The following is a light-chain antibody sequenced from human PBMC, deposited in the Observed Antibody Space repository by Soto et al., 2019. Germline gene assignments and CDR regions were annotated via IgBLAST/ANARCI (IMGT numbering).Light chain of an antibody. CDR3: PQYDNPPAT. CDR1: QDISNY. J-gene: IGKJ4*01. Sequence: DIQMTQSPSSLSASVGDRVTITCQASQDISNYLNWYQQKPGKAPKLLIYDASNLETGVPSRFSGRGSGTDFTFPITGLQPEDIATNYCPQYDNPPATFGGGTKVEIK. CDR2: DAS. V-gene: IGKV1-33*01.